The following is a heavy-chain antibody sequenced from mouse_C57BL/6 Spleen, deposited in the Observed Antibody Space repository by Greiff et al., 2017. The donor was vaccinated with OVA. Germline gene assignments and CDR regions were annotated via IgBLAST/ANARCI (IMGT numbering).Heavy chain of an antibody. CDR1: GYTFTSYW. Sequence: QVQLQQPGAELVKPGASVKMSCKASGYTFTSYWITWVKQRPGHGLEWIGDIYPGSGSTNYNEKFKSKATLTVDTASSTAYMQLSSLTSEDAAVYYCARSEDGGFDDWGQGTTLTVSS. V-gene: IGHV1-55*01. J-gene: IGHJ2*01. CDR3: ARSEDGGFDD. CDR2: IYPGSGST.